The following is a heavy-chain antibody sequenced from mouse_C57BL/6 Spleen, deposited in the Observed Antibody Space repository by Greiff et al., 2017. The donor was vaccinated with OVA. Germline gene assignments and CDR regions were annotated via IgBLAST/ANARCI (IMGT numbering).Heavy chain of an antibody. Sequence: VKLQESGAELMKPGASVKLSCKATGYTFTGYWIEWVKQRPGHGLEWIGEILPGSGSTNYNEKFKSKATLTVDTSSSTAYMQLSSLTSEDSAVYYCARDYGYDRAFAYWGQGTLVTVSA. CDR2: ILPGSGST. D-gene: IGHD2-2*01. V-gene: IGHV1-9*01. CDR3: ARDYGYDRAFAY. J-gene: IGHJ3*01. CDR1: GYTFTGYW.